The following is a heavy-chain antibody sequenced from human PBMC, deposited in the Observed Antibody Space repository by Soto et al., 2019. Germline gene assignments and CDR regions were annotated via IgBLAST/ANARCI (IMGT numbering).Heavy chain of an antibody. Sequence: ASVKVSCKASGYTFTSYAMHWVRQAPGQRLEWMGWINAGNGNTKYSQKFQGRVTITRDTSASTAYMELSSLRSEDTAVYYCARGGYCSSTSCSEVAYCYYGMDVWGQGTTVTVSS. CDR1: GYTFTSYA. D-gene: IGHD2-2*01. J-gene: IGHJ6*02. V-gene: IGHV1-3*01. CDR3: ARGGYCSSTSCSEVAYCYYGMDV. CDR2: INAGNGNT.